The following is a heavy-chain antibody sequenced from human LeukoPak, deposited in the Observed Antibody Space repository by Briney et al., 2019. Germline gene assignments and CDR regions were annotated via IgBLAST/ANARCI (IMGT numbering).Heavy chain of an antibody. Sequence: GGSLRLSCAASGFTFSSYWMSWVRQAPGKGLEWVANIRQDGSEKYYVDSVKGRFTISRDNAKNSLYLQMNSLRAEDTAVYYCARDPHDFWSGTTFDYWGQGTLVTVSS. CDR1: GFTFSSYW. CDR3: ARDPHDFWSGTTFDY. CDR2: IRQDGSEK. D-gene: IGHD3-3*01. V-gene: IGHV3-7*01. J-gene: IGHJ4*02.